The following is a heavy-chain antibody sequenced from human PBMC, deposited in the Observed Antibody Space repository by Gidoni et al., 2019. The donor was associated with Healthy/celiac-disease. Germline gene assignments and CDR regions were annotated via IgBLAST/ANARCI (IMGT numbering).Heavy chain of an antibody. V-gene: IGHV4-38-2*02. D-gene: IGHD3-10*01. J-gene: IGHJ4*02. CDR1: GYSISSGYY. Sequence: QVQLQESGPGLVKPSETLSLTCTVSGYSISSGYYWGWIRQPPGKGLEWIGSIYHSGSTYYNPSLKSRVTISVDTSKNQFSLKLSSVTAADTAVYYCASGITPYYFDYWGQGTLVTVSS. CDR2: IYHSGST. CDR3: ASGITPYYFDY.